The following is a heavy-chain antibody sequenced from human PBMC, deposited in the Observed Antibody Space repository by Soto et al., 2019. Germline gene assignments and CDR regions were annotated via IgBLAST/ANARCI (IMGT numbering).Heavy chain of an antibody. CDR1: GFSLSTSGVG. CDR3: AHRRTVAALAYYFDY. CDR2: IYWDDDK. J-gene: IGHJ4*02. V-gene: IGHV2-5*02. D-gene: IGHD2-15*01. Sequence: QITLKESGPTLVKPTQTLTLTCTFSGFSLSTSGVGVGWIRQPPGKALEWLALIYWDDDKRYSPSLKSRLTIXXDXSXXQVVLTMTNMDPVDTATYYCAHRRTVAALAYYFDYWGQGILVTVSS.